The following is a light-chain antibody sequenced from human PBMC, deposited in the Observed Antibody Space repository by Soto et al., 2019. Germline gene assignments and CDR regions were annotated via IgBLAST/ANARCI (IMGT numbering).Light chain of an antibody. CDR2: RNN. J-gene: IGLJ2*01. Sequence: QSVLTQPPSASGTPGQRVNISCSGSSSNIGSNYVYWYRQFPGTAPKLLIQRNNQRPSGVPARFSGSKSGTSASLAIIGLRSEDEADYYCGGWDDSLSGPVFGGGTQLTVL. CDR1: SSNIGSNY. V-gene: IGLV1-47*01. CDR3: GGWDDSLSGPV.